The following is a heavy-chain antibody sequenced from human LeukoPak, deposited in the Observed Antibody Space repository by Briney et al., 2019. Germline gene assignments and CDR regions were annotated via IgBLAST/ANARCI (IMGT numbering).Heavy chain of an antibody. V-gene: IGHV3-48*03. CDR3: ARDRDPGYNDSSGYRRVNAFDI. CDR2: ISTSGSTK. D-gene: IGHD3-22*01. Sequence: PGGSLRLSSAASGFTFSSYEMNWVRQAPGKGLEWVSYISTSGSTKYYADSVKGRFTISRDNAKNSLYLQMNSLRAEDTAVYYCARDRDPGYNDSSGYRRVNAFDIWGQGTMVTVSS. J-gene: IGHJ3*02. CDR1: GFTFSSYE.